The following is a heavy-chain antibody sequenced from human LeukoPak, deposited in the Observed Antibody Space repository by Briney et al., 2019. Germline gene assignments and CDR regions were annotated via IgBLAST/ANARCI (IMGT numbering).Heavy chain of an antibody. Sequence: SGPTLVKPTQTLTLTCTFSGFSLSTSGVGVGWIRQPPGKALEWLALIYWDDDKRYSPSLKSRLTITKDTSKNQVVLTMANMDPVDTATYYCARRITVTDFDYWGQGILVTVSS. CDR3: ARRITVTDFDY. J-gene: IGHJ4*02. CDR1: GFSLSTSGVG. D-gene: IGHD6-19*01. V-gene: IGHV2-5*02. CDR2: IYWDDDK.